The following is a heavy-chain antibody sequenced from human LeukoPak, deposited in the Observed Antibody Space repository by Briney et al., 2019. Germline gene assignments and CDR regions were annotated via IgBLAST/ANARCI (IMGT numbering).Heavy chain of an antibody. Sequence: GGSLRLSCAASGFTVSSNYMSWVRQAPGKGLEWVSVIYSGGSTYYADSVKGRFTISRDNSKNTLYLQMNNLRAEDTAVYYCARDRMGSADFWSGYYTGTFDYWGQGTLVTVSS. CDR1: GFTVSSNY. V-gene: IGHV3-53*01. CDR2: IYSGGST. CDR3: ARDRMGSADFWSGYYTGTFDY. J-gene: IGHJ4*02. D-gene: IGHD3-3*01.